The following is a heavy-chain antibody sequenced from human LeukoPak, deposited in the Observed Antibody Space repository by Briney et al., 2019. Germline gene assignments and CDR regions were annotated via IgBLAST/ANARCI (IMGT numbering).Heavy chain of an antibody. CDR1: GGSISDYY. CDR2: IYSSGST. Sequence: NPSETLSLTCTVSGGSISDYYWSWIRQPAGKGLEWIGRIYSSGSTNDNPSLKSRVTISVDTSKNHFSLKLNSVTAADTAVYYCARGFRGPNFDYWGQGTLVTVSS. D-gene: IGHD3-10*01. V-gene: IGHV4-4*07. CDR3: ARGFRGPNFDY. J-gene: IGHJ4*02.